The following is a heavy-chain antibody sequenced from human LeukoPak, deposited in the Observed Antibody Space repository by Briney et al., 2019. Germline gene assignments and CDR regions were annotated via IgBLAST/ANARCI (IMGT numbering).Heavy chain of an antibody. CDR2: IYYSGST. CDR3: ATLGGVARDFDY. V-gene: IGHV4-59*01. D-gene: IGHD3-10*01. J-gene: IGHJ4*02. Sequence: PSETLSLTCTVSGGSISSYYWSWIRQPPGKGLEWIGYIYYSGSTNYNPSIKGRVTISVDTSKNPFSLKLSSVTAADTAVYYCATLGGVARDFDYWGQGTLVTVSS. CDR1: GGSISSYY.